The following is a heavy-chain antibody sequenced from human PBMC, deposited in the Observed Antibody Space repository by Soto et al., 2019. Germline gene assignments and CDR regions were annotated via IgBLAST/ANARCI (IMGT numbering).Heavy chain of an antibody. CDR1: VFTFSSYA. J-gene: IGHJ4*02. D-gene: IGHD6-13*01. Sequence: QVQLVESGGGVVQPGRSLRLSCAASVFTFSSYAMHWVRQAPGKGLEWVAVISYDGSNKYYADSVKGRFTISRDNSKNTLYLQMNSLRAEDTAVYYCARGGYSSSWYCDYWGQGTLVTVSS. CDR2: ISYDGSNK. CDR3: ARGGYSSSWYCDY. V-gene: IGHV3-30-3*01.